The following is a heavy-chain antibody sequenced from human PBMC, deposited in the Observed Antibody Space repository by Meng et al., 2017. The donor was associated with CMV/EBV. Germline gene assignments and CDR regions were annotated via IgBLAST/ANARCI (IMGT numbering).Heavy chain of an antibody. V-gene: IGHV3-30*02. J-gene: IGHJ6*02. CDR3: AKDTIFGVDLNYYGMDV. Sequence: GGSLRLSCAASEFTFSSYGMHWVRQAPGKGLEWVAFIRYDGSNKYYADSVKGRFTISRDNSKNTLYLQMNSLRAEDTAVYYCAKDTIFGVDLNYYGMDVWGQGTTVTVSS. CDR1: EFTFSSYG. CDR2: IRYDGSNK. D-gene: IGHD3-3*01.